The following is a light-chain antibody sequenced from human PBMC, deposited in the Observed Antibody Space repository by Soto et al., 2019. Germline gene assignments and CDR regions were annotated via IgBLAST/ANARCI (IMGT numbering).Light chain of an antibody. CDR1: SGHSSYA. Sequence: QPVLTQSPSASASLGASVKLTCTLSSGHSSYAIAWHQQQPEKGPRYLMKLNSDGSHSKGDGIPDRFSGSSSGAERYLTISSLQSEDEADYYCQTWGTGPRGVFGGGTKVTVL. J-gene: IGLJ2*01. CDR3: QTWGTGPRGV. V-gene: IGLV4-69*01. CDR2: LNSDGSH.